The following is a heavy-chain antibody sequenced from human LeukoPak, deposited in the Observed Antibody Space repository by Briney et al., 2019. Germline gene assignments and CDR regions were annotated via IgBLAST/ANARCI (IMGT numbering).Heavy chain of an antibody. J-gene: IGHJ4*02. V-gene: IGHV3-30*02. D-gene: IGHD3-16*01. Sequence: GGSLRLSCATSGFTFSTYGIHWVRQAPDKGLEWVTFIRSDGRQTYYANSVRGRFTVSRDASKNMLYLQMNSLRTEDTALYYCTKETLGGGSTFDDWGQGTLVIVSS. CDR2: IRSDGRQT. CDR3: TKETLGGGSTFDD. CDR1: GFTFSTYG.